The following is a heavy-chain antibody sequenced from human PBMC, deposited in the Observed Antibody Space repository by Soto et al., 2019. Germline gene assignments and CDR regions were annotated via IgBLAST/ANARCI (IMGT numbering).Heavy chain of an antibody. D-gene: IGHD6-13*01. V-gene: IGHV3-23*01. CDR1: GFTFIIYA. CDR3: AKHAEIAAAGIWDYASSAPRSGMDV. J-gene: IGHJ6*02. CDR2: ISGSGGST. Sequence: GGLRLSCAASGFTFIIYAMSWVRQAPGKGLEWVSAISGSGGSTYYADSVKGRFTISRDNSKNTLYLQMNSLRAEDTAVYYCAKHAEIAAAGIWDYASSAPRSGMDVWGQGTTVTVSS.